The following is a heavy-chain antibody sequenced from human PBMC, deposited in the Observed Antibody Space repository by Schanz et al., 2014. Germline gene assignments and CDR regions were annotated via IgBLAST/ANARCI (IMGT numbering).Heavy chain of an antibody. CDR2: ISSGGTTI. Sequence: VQLVESGGGVVQPGTSLRLSCAVSGFSFSSYSMSWVRQAPGKGLEWIAYISSGGTTIYYADSVKGRFTISRDNAKSSLYLQMNSLRDEDTAVYYCARENLNWEAFDIWGQGTMVTVSS. V-gene: IGHV3-48*02. D-gene: IGHD7-27*01. CDR1: GFSFSSYS. J-gene: IGHJ3*02. CDR3: ARENLNWEAFDI.